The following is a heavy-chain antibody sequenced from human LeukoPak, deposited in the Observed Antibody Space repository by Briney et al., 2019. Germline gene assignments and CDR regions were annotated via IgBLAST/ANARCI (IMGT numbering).Heavy chain of an antibody. Sequence: GASVKVSCKASGYTFTGYYMHWVRQAPGQGLEWMGFIDPNNGDTNYAQKFQGRVTMTRDTSISTAYMELSRLRSDDTAVYYCARAGRYYGSGSYYFVYWGQGTLVTVSS. J-gene: IGHJ4*02. D-gene: IGHD3-10*01. CDR3: ARAGRYYGSGSYYFVY. V-gene: IGHV1-2*02. CDR1: GYTFTGYY. CDR2: IDPNNGDT.